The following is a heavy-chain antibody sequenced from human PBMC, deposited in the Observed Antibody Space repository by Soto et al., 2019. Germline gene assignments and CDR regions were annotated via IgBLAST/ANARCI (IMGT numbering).Heavy chain of an antibody. V-gene: IGHV1-3*01. Sequence: QVQLVQSGAEVKKPGASMKVSCKDSGYSFSHFAIRWVRPAPGQRPEWLGWINAGNGDTKYSQQCQHRVTLSRDTSASTAYMELSSVRSEDTAVYFCGRAALSQPPLDWLHDALEMWGQGTMVTVSS. J-gene: IGHJ3*02. D-gene: IGHD3-3*01. CDR3: GRAALSQPPLDWLHDALEM. CDR2: INAGNGDT. CDR1: GYSFSHFA.